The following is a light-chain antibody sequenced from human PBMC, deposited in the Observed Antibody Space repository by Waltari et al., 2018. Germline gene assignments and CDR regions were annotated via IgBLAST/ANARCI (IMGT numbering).Light chain of an antibody. Sequence: ETVLTQSPATLSLSPGERATLSCRASQSVDRYLAWYQQKPGQAPRLLIYDTSNRATGTPARFSGSGSGTDFTLTISSLQPDDFATYYCQQYNSYSPSTFGQGTKVEIK. CDR1: QSVDRY. J-gene: IGKJ1*01. CDR3: QQYNSYSPST. CDR2: DTS. V-gene: IGKV3-11*01.